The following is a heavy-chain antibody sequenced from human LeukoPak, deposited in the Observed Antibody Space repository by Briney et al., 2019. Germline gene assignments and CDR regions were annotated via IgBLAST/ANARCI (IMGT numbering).Heavy chain of an antibody. CDR2: INHSGST. CDR1: GGSFSGYY. Sequence: SETLSLTCAVYGGSFSGYYWSWIRQPPGKGLEWIGEINHSGSTNYNPSLKSRVTISVDTSKNQFSLKLSSVTAADTAVYYCARGSAIWGSYRYTLASAFDIWGQGTMVTVSS. V-gene: IGHV4-34*01. J-gene: IGHJ3*02. CDR3: ARGSAIWGSYRYTLASAFDI. D-gene: IGHD3-16*02.